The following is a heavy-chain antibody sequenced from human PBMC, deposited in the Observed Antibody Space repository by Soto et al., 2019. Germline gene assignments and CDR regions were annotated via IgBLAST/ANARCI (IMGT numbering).Heavy chain of an antibody. Sequence: GSLRLSCAASGFTFSSYAMHWVRQAQGKGLEWVAVISYDGSNKYYADSVKGRYTISRDNSKNTLYLQMNSLRGEDTAVYYCARANCSSTSCYGNYYYYYGMDVWGQGTTVTVSS. V-gene: IGHV3-30-3*01. J-gene: IGHJ6*02. CDR2: ISYDGSNK. CDR3: ARANCSSTSCYGNYYYYYGMDV. D-gene: IGHD2-2*01. CDR1: GFTFSSYA.